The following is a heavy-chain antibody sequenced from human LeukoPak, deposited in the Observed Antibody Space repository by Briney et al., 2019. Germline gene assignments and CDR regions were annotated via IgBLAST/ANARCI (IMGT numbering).Heavy chain of an antibody. D-gene: IGHD3-22*01. CDR3: ARAYYYDSSGYPDAFDI. CDR2: IYYSGST. V-gene: IGHV4-59*01. CDR1: GGSISSYY. J-gene: IGHJ3*02. Sequence: SETLSLTCTVSGGSISSYYWSWIRQPPGKGLEWIGYIYYSGSTNYNPSLESRVTVSVDTSKNQFSLKLRSVTAADTAVYYCARAYYYDSSGYPDAFDIWGQGTMVTVSS.